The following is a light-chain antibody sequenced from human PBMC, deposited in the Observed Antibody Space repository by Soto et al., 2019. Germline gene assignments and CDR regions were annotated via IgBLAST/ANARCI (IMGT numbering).Light chain of an antibody. V-gene: IGKV3-15*01. CDR3: QQYHMWPLA. CDR1: QSVNGD. CDR2: GAT. J-gene: IGKJ4*01. Sequence: RVMTQFPATLSVSPGERATLFCRASQSVNGDLAWYQQRPGQAPRLLIFGATSRATDVPARFSGSGSGTDFTLTIDGLQSDDVGVYVCQQYHMWPLAFGGGTKVDIK.